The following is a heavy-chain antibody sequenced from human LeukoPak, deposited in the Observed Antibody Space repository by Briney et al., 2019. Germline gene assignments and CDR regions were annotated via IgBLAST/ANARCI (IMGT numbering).Heavy chain of an antibody. CDR1: GGSIISSSYY. Sequence: PSETLSPTCTVSGGSIISSSYYWGWIRQPPGKGLEWIGSVYYSGRTYYNPSLKSRVTMSVDTSKNQFSLRLTSVTAADTAVYYCARLITMVRGVIINRYYYGMGVWGQGTTVTVSS. D-gene: IGHD3-10*01. V-gene: IGHV4-39*01. J-gene: IGHJ6*02. CDR3: ARLITMVRGVIINRYYYGMGV. CDR2: VYYSGRT.